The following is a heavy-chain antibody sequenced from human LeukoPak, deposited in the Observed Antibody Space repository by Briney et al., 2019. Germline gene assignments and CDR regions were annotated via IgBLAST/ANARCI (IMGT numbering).Heavy chain of an antibody. D-gene: IGHD2-15*01. Sequence: SETLSLTCTVSGGSVSSGSYYWSWIRQPPGKGLEWIGSIYYSGSTYYNPSLKSRVTISVDTSKNQFSLKLSSVTAADTAVYYCARHRRDYCSGGSCYSRGGYWFDPWGQGTLVNVSS. CDR2: IYYSGST. V-gene: IGHV4-39*01. J-gene: IGHJ5*01. CDR3: ARHRRDYCSGGSCYSRGGYWFDP. CDR1: GGSVSSGSYY.